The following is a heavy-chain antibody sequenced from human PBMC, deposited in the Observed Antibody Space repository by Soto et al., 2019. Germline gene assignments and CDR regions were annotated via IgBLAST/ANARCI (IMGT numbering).Heavy chain of an antibody. CDR2: IYKSGST. CDR3: ARDQNGSPHFDY. CDR1: GGSISDYY. D-gene: IGHD1-26*01. V-gene: IGHV4-59*01. Sequence: QVQLQESGPGLVKPSETLSLTCSVSGGSISDYYWSWIRQPPGRGLEWIGYIYKSGSTNYNPSLKSRVTISVDMFKNLFSLKLSSVTAAETAVYYCARDQNGSPHFDYWGQGTLVTVSS. J-gene: IGHJ4*02.